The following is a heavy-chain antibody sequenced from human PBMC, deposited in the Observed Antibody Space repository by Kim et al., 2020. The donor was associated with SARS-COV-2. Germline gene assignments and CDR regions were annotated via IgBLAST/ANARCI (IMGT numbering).Heavy chain of an antibody. CDR2: SYYIGST. Sequence: TLSLTCTVSGGSISSGGYYWSWIRNHPGKGLEWIGYSYYIGSTYYNPSLKSRVTISVDTSKNQFSLKLSSVTAAETAVYYCPRLPGHCSGASSSGFD. CDR1: GGSISSGGYY. J-gene: IGHJ5*01. CDR3: PRLPGHCSGASSSGFD. V-gene: IGHV4-31*03. D-gene: IGHD2-15*01.